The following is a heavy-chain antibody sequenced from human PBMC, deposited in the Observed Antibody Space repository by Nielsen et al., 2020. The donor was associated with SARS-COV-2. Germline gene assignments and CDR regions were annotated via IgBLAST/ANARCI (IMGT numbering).Heavy chain of an antibody. J-gene: IGHJ4*02. CDR1: GFTFSNYG. CDR3: ASEIAVAGLDY. V-gene: IGHV3-33*05. CDR2: ISYDGRDK. Sequence: GESLKISCAVSGFTFSNYGMHWVRQAPGKGLEWVAVISYDGRDKYYADSVKGRFTISRDNSKNTLSLQMNSLRAEDTAVYYCASEIAVAGLDYWGQGTLVTVSS. D-gene: IGHD6-19*01.